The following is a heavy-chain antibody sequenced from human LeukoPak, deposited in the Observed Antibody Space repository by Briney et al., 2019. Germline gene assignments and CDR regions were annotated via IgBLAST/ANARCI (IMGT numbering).Heavy chain of an antibody. V-gene: IGHV3-7*01. CDR1: GLIFSDYW. CDR3: AKSGDTGYRPQGP. J-gene: IGHJ5*02. Sequence: PGGSLRLSCVASGLIFSDYWMTWVRQAPGKGLEWVANIKEDGSEKKYVDSVKGRFTISRDNAKNSLYLQVNSLRAEDTAVYYCAKSGDTGYRPQGPWGQGTLVTVSS. D-gene: IGHD5-18*01. CDR2: IKEDGSEK.